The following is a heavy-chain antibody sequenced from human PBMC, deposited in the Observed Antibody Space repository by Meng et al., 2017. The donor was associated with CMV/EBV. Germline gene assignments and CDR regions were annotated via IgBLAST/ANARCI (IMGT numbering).Heavy chain of an antibody. J-gene: IGHJ4*02. Sequence: TVSGGSVSSGSYCWSWIRRPPGKGLEWVGYIYYSGSTNYNPSLKSRVTISVDTSKNQFSLKLSSVTAADTAVYYCARDHPDSSLGYWGQGTLVTVSS. CDR1: GGSVSSGSYC. CDR2: IYYSGST. V-gene: IGHV4-61*01. CDR3: ARDHPDSSLGY. D-gene: IGHD6-6*01.